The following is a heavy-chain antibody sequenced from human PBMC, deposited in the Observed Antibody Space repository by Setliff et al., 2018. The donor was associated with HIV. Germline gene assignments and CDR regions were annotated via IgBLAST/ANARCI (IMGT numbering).Heavy chain of an antibody. D-gene: IGHD3-22*01. Sequence: SETLSLTCSVSGGSLSSADYSWSWIRQAPGEGLEWIGYFYQSGSTYYNPSLKSRVTISVDTSKSQFYLKLSSVTAADTAVYYCARILLYDSSAYFVNAFDIWGQGTVVTVSS. CDR1: GGSLSSADYS. CDR3: ARILLYDSSAYFVNAFDI. CDR2: FYQSGST. V-gene: IGHV4-30-2*01. J-gene: IGHJ3*02.